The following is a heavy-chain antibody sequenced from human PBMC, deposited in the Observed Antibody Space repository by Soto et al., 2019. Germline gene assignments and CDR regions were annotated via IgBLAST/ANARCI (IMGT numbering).Heavy chain of an antibody. CDR1: GFTVSSNY. CDR2: IYSGGST. Sequence: EVQLVESGGGLVQPGGSLRLSCAASGFTVSSNYMSWVRQAPGKGLEWVSVIYSGGSTYYADYVKGRITISRHKSKNTLYLQMNGLRAEDTAVYYCASASGYCSGGSCPGDYFDYWGQGTMVTVSS. CDR3: ASASGYCSGGSCPGDYFDY. D-gene: IGHD2-15*01. J-gene: IGHJ4*02. V-gene: IGHV3-53*04.